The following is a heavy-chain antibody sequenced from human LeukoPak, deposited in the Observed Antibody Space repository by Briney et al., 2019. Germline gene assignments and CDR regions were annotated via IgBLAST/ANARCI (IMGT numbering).Heavy chain of an antibody. Sequence: PSETLSLTCTVSGGSISSYYWSWIRQPPGKGLEWIGEINHSGSTNYNPSLKSRVTISVDTSKNQFSLKLSSVTAADTAVYYCAAHGNWFDPWGQGTLVTVSS. CDR3: AAHGNWFDP. CDR2: INHSGST. J-gene: IGHJ5*02. V-gene: IGHV4-34*01. CDR1: GGSISSYY.